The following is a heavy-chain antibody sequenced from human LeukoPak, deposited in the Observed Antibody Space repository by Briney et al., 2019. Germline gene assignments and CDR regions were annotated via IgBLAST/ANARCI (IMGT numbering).Heavy chain of an antibody. J-gene: IGHJ4*02. Sequence: ASVKVSCKASGGTFSSYAISWVRQAPGQGLEWMGRIIPILGIANYAQNFQGRVTITADKSTSTAYMELSSLRSEDTAVYYCARDLFFDSSGYDYWGQGTLVTVSS. CDR1: GGTFSSYA. V-gene: IGHV1-69*04. CDR2: IIPILGIA. CDR3: ARDLFFDSSGYDY. D-gene: IGHD3-22*01.